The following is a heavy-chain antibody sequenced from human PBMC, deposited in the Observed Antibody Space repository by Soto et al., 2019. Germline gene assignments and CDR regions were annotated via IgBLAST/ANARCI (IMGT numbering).Heavy chain of an antibody. D-gene: IGHD2-2*01. CDR1: GYTFTSYY. CDR2: INPSGGST. V-gene: IGHV1-46*03. CDR3: DREGGYCSSTSCYWPFDI. Sequence: ASVKVSCKASGYTFTSYYMHWVRQAPGQGLEWMGIINPSGGSTSYAQKFQGRVTMTRDTSTSTVYMELSSLRSEDTAVYYCDREGGYCSSTSCYWPFDIWGQGTMVTVSS. J-gene: IGHJ3*02.